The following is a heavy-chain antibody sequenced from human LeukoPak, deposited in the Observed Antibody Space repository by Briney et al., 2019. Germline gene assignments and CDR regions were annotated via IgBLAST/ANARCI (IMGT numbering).Heavy chain of an antibody. CDR3: AMEAGGIAARY. CDR1: GFTFSDHY. D-gene: IGHD6-6*01. CDR2: VRNKANSYIT. J-gene: IGHJ4*02. V-gene: IGHV3-72*01. Sequence: PGGSLRLSCAASGFTFSDHYMDWVRQAPGKGLEWVGRVRNKANSYITMYAASVKGRFTISRNDSENSLYLQMNSLKTEDTAVYYCAMEAGGIAARYWGQGTLVTVSS.